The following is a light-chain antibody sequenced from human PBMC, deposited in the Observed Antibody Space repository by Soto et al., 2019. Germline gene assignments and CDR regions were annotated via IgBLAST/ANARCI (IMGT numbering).Light chain of an antibody. CDR3: SSYANSNRV. J-gene: IGLJ3*02. Sequence: QSSLTQPPSASGSPGQSVTISCTGTSSDVADYNFVSWYQQYPGKAPKLIIYEVSKRPSGVPDRFSGSKSGNTASLTVSGLQVEDEADYYCSSYANSNRVFGGGTKVTVL. CDR1: SSDVADYNF. CDR2: EVS. V-gene: IGLV2-8*01.